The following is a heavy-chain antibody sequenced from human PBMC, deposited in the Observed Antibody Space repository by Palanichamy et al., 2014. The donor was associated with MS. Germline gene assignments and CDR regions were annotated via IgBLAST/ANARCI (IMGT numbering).Heavy chain of an antibody. Sequence: QVQLQESGPGLVKPSETLSLTCTVSGYSISSGYYWGWIRQPPGKGLEWIGSFYHSGSTYYNPSLESRVTISGDTSKNQFSLNLSSVTAADTAVYYCARSRLGAXDYWGQGTLVTVSS. J-gene: IGHJ4*02. CDR1: GYSISSGYY. V-gene: IGHV4-38-2*02. CDR2: FYHSGST. CDR3: ARSRLGAXDY. D-gene: IGHD7-27*01.